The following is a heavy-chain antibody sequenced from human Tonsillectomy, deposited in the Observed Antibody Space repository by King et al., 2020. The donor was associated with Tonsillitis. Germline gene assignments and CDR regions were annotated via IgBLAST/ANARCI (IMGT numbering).Heavy chain of an antibody. CDR2: IKQDGSEK. CDR3: ARLPPVLPYSSYVLDF. V-gene: IGHV3-7*01. CDR1: GFTFSSYW. J-gene: IGHJ6*02. Sequence: VQLVESGGGLVQPGGSLRLSCAASGFTFSSYWMSWVRQAPGKGLEWVANIKQDGSEKYSVDSVKGRFTISRDNAKNSLYLQMNSLRAEDTAVYYCARLPPVLPYSSYVLDFWGQGTTVTVPS. D-gene: IGHD1-14*01.